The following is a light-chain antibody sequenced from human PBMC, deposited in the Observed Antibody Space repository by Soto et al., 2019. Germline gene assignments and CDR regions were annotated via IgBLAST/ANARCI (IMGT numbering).Light chain of an antibody. J-gene: IGLJ1*01. Sequence: QSALTQPPSASGSPGQSLTISCTGTSSDVGGYNYVSWYQQRPGKAPKLVIYEVTKRPSGVPDRLSGSKSGSTASLTVSGLQADDEAEYYCASYAGTKLFVFGSGTKLTVL. V-gene: IGLV2-8*01. CDR3: ASYAGTKLFV. CDR1: SSDVGGYNY. CDR2: EVT.